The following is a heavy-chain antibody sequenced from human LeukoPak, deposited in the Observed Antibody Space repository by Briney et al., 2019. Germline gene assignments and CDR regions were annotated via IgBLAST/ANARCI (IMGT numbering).Heavy chain of an antibody. J-gene: IGHJ6*02. D-gene: IGHD6-13*01. CDR2: IYHSGST. CDR1: GGSISSGGYS. V-gene: IGHV4-30-2*01. CDR3: ARRSSGGKTYYGMDV. Sequence: PSQTLSLTCAVSGGSISSGGYSWSWIRQPPGKGLEWIGYIYHSGSTYYNPSLKSRDTISVGRSKNQFSLKLSSVTAADTAVYYCARRSSGGKTYYGMDVWGQGTTVTVSS.